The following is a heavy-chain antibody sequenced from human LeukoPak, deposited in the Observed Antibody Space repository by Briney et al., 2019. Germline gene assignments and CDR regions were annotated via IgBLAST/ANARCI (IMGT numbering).Heavy chain of an antibody. D-gene: IGHD7-27*01. V-gene: IGHV4-59*02. J-gene: IGHJ5*02. CDR2: IHHSGNS. CDR1: GASVTDYY. Sequence: SETLSLTCTVSGASVTDYYWSWIRPSPGKGLEWISYIHHSGNSDYNPSLRSRVTTSLDTSKNQLSLNLISVTAADTAVYYCTRGHWGLQSWSQGTLVTVSS. CDR3: TRGHWGLQS.